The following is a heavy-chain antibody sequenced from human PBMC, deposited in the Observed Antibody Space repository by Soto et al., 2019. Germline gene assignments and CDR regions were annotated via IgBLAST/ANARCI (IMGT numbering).Heavy chain of an antibody. Sequence: GGSLRLSCTASGFTFSSYGMHWVRQAPGKGLEWVAVIWYDGSNKYYADSVKGRFTISRDNSKNTLYLQMNSLRAEDTAVYYCARDTDIVVVPAAMGGAFDIWGQGTMVTVSS. CDR2: IWYDGSNK. J-gene: IGHJ3*02. D-gene: IGHD2-2*01. CDR3: ARDTDIVVVPAAMGGAFDI. CDR1: GFTFSSYG. V-gene: IGHV3-33*01.